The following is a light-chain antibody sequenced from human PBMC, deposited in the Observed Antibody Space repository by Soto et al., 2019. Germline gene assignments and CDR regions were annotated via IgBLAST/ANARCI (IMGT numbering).Light chain of an antibody. V-gene: IGLV2-14*01. Sequence: QSVLTQPASVSGSPGQSITISCSGTRSDIGSYNYVAWYQQFPGKTPKILIYGVSTRPSWVASRFSGSKSGNTASLTISGLQAEDEADYYCISYTGSSTSYVFGSGTKVTVL. CDR2: GVS. CDR3: ISYTGSSTSYV. J-gene: IGLJ1*01. CDR1: RSDIGSYNY.